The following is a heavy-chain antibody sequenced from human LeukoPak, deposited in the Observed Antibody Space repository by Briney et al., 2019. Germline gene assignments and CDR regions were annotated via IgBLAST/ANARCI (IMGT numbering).Heavy chain of an antibody. Sequence: TSETLSLTCTVSGGSISSSSYYWGWIRQPPGKGLEWIGSIYYSGSTYYNPSLKSRVTISVDTSKNQFSLKLSSVTAADTAVYYCARGVGYDFWSGRYGNWFDPWGQGTLVTVSS. D-gene: IGHD3-3*01. CDR1: GGSISSSSYY. CDR3: ARGVGYDFWSGRYGNWFDP. V-gene: IGHV4-39*07. J-gene: IGHJ5*02. CDR2: IYYSGST.